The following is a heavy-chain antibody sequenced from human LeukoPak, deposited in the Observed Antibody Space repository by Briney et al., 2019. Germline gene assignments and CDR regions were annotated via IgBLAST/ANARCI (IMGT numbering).Heavy chain of an antibody. CDR1: GGSFSGYY. D-gene: IGHD3-22*01. V-gene: IGHV4-34*01. CDR3: ARAYYYDSSGYYLGLDY. Sequence: PSEPLSLTCAVYGGSFSGYYWSWIRQPPGKGLEWIGEINHSGSTNYNPSLKSRVTISVDTSKNQFSLKLSSVTAADTAVYYCARAYYYDSSGYYLGLDYWGQGTLVTVSS. J-gene: IGHJ4*02. CDR2: INHSGST.